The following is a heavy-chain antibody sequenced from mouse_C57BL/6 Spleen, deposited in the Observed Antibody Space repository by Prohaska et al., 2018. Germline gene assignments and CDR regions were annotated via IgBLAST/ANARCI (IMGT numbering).Heavy chain of an antibody. D-gene: IGHD1-1*01. CDR3: ARGSSYFDY. Sequence: HGKSLEWIGDINPNNGGTSYNQKFKGKATLTVDKSSSTAYMELRSLTSEDSAVYYCARGSSYFDYWGQGTTLTVSS. V-gene: IGHV1-26*01. J-gene: IGHJ2*01. CDR2: INPNNGGT.